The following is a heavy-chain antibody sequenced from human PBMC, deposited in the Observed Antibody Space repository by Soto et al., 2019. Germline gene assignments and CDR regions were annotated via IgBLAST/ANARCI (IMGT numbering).Heavy chain of an antibody. Sequence: SETLSLTCTVSGGSISSYYWSWIRQPPGKGLGWIGYIYYSGSTNYNPSLKSRVTISVDTSKNQFSLKLSSVTAADTAVYYCARIRRPAGWGYHFYFDYWGKGTLVTVSS. J-gene: IGHJ4*02. V-gene: IGHV4-59*01. CDR3: ARIRRPAGWGYHFYFDY. D-gene: IGHD3-22*01. CDR1: GGSISSYY. CDR2: IYYSGST.